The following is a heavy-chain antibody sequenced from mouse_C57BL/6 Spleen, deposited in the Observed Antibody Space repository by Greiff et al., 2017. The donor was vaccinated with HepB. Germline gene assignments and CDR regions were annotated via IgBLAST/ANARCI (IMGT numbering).Heavy chain of an antibody. J-gene: IGHJ1*03. Sequence: VNVVESGAELARPGASVKMSCKASGYTFTSYTMHWVKQRPGQGLEWIGYINPSSGYTKYNQKFKDKATLTADKSSSTAYMQLSSLTSEDSAVYYCARSAPDYYGSSYDVWGTGTTVTVSS. CDR2: INPSSGYT. D-gene: IGHD1-1*01. V-gene: IGHV1-4*01. CDR3: ARSAPDYYGSSYDV. CDR1: GYTFTSYT.